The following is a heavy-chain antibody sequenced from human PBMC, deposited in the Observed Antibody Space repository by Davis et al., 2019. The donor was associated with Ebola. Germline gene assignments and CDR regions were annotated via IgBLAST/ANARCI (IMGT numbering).Heavy chain of an antibody. J-gene: IGHJ4*02. V-gene: IGHV3-7*03. D-gene: IGHD1-26*01. CDR2: IKQDGSEK. Sequence: GGSLRLSCAASGFSFSRYWMSWVRQAPGKGLEWVANIKQDGSEKYYVDSAKGRFTISRDNAKNSLYLQMNSLRAEDTAVYYCARDKGIVGATELFDYWGQGTLVTASS. CDR1: GFSFSRYW. CDR3: ARDKGIVGATELFDY.